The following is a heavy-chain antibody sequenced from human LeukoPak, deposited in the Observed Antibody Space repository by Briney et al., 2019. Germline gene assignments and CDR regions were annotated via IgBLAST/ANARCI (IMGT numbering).Heavy chain of an antibody. CDR2: IYTSGST. J-gene: IGHJ4*02. D-gene: IGHD2-2*01. Sequence: SETLSLTCTVSGGSISSGSYYWSWIRQPAGKGLEWIGRIYTSGSTKYNPSLKSRVTISGETSKNQFSLKLSSVTAADTAVYYCARRVYCSGTSCYGGGDYFDYWGQGTLVTVSS. CDR1: GGSISSGSYY. V-gene: IGHV4-61*02. CDR3: ARRVYCSGTSCYGGGDYFDY.